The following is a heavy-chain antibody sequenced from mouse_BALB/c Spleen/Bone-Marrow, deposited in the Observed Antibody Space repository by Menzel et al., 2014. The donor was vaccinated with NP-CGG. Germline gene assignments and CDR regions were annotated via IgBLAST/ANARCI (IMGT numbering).Heavy chain of an antibody. V-gene: IGHV2-9*02. D-gene: IGHD2-4*01. J-gene: IGHJ2*01. CDR3: ARAHYDYVLFDY. CDR2: IWAGGST. Sequence: QVHVKQSGPGLVAPSQSLSITCTVSGFSLTTYGVHWVRQPPGKGLEWLGVIWAGGSTNYNSALMSRLSISKDNSKSRVFLKMNSLQTDDTAMYYCARAHYDYVLFDYWGQGTTLTVSS. CDR1: GFSLTTYG.